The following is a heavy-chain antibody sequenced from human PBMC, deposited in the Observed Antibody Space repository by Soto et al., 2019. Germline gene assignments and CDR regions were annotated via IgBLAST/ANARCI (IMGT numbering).Heavy chain of an antibody. CDR3: TTDAAHQDTSGYYYEGAY. CDR1: GFTFSSYA. CDR2: ISGSGGST. Sequence: GGSLRLSCAASGFTFSSYAMSWVRQAPGKGLEWVSAISGSGGSTYYADSVKGRFTISRDNSKNTLYLQMNSLKTEDTAVYYCTTDAAHQDTSGYYYEGAYWGQGILVTVSS. J-gene: IGHJ4*02. V-gene: IGHV3-23*01. D-gene: IGHD3-22*01.